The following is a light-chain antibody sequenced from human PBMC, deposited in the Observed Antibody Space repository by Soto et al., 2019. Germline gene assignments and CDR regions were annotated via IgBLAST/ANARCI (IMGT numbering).Light chain of an antibody. V-gene: IGKV3-15*01. J-gene: IGKJ1*01. CDR1: QSVSSK. Sequence: EILMTQSPATLSVSPGERATLSCGASQSVSSKLAWYQQKPGQAPRLLIYGASTRATGIPARFSGSGSGTEFTLTISSLKSEDFAVYYCQHYNNWHTWTFGQGTKVDIK. CDR2: GAS. CDR3: QHYNNWHTWT.